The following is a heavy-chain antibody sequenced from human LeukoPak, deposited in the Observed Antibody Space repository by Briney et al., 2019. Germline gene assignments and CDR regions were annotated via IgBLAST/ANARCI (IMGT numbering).Heavy chain of an antibody. J-gene: IGHJ3*02. CDR1: GFTFSSYA. D-gene: IGHD5-12*01. CDR3: ARGGYSGYDAEGFDAFDI. V-gene: IGHV3-23*01. Sequence: GGSLRLSCAASGFTFSSYAMSWVRQAPGKGLEGVSTFSGSGGNTYYADSVKGRFTISRDNSKNTLYPQMNSLRAEDTAVYYCARGGYSGYDAEGFDAFDIWGQGTMVTVSS. CDR2: FSGSGGNT.